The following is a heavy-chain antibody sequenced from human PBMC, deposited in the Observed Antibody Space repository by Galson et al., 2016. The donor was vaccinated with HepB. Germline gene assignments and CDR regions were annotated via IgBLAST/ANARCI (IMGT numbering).Heavy chain of an antibody. CDR2: LYSGGAT. D-gene: IGHD2-2*01. V-gene: IGHV3-66*01. CDR1: GFTVSSKY. J-gene: IGHJ4*02. Sequence: SLRLSCAASGFTVSSKYMNWVRQAPGKGLEWVSVLYSGGATYYADSVKGRFTISRDYSKNTLYLQMNSLRAEDTAVYYCTRGDGYQMLPFEYWGQGTLVTVSS. CDR3: TRGDGYQMLPFEY.